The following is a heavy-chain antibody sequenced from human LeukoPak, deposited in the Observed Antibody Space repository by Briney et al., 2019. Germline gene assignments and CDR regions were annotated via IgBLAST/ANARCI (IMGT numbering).Heavy chain of an antibody. CDR3: ARGVGYTNFDY. CDR2: MSTSGST. D-gene: IGHD5-12*01. CDR1: GGSISSHH. J-gene: IGHJ4*02. V-gene: IGHV4-4*07. Sequence: SETLSLTCTVSGGSISSHHWSWIRQPAGKGLEWVGRMSTSGSTNYNPSLKNRITMSVDTSKNQFSLKLKSVTAADTAVYYCARGVGYTNFDYWGQGTLVPVSS.